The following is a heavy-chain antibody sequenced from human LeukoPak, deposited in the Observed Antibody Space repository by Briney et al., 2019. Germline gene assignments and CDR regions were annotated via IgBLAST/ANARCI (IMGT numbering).Heavy chain of an antibody. CDR2: IYYSGST. V-gene: IGHV4-59*01. J-gene: IGHJ5*02. D-gene: IGHD2-2*01. Sequence: SETLSLTCTVSGGSISSYYWSWIRQPPGKGLEWIGDIYYSGSTNYNPSLKSRVTISVDTSKNQFSLKLSSVTAADTAVYYCARGNVVPAAIEIPQNNWFDPWGQGTLVTVSS. CDR1: GGSISSYY. CDR3: ARGNVVPAAIEIPQNNWFDP.